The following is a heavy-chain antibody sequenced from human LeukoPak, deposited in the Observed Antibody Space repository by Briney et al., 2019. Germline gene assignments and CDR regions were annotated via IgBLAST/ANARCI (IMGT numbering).Heavy chain of an antibody. J-gene: IGHJ5*02. Sequence: SETLSLTCTVSGGSINSHYWSWLRQPPGEGLEWIGYIQNIGTTNYNPSLKGRVSISIDTSRTQFSLKLTSVTAADTAIYYCARGDGNWFDPWGQGTQVTVSS. CDR3: ARGDGNWFDP. D-gene: IGHD5-24*01. V-gene: IGHV4-59*11. CDR1: GGSINSHY. CDR2: IQNIGTT.